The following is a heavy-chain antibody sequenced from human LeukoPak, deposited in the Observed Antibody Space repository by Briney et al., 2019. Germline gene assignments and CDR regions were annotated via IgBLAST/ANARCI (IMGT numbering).Heavy chain of an antibody. J-gene: IGHJ3*02. V-gene: IGHV4-4*07. CDR3: ARDLTYYYDSSGLRHTFDI. CDR1: GGSISSYY. D-gene: IGHD3-22*01. Sequence: SETLSLICTVSGGSISSYYWSWIRQPAGKGLEWIGRIYTSGNTNYNPSLKSRVTMSIDTSKNQFSLKLSSVTAADTAIYYCARDLTYYYDSSGLRHTFDIWGQETMVTVSS. CDR2: IYTSGNT.